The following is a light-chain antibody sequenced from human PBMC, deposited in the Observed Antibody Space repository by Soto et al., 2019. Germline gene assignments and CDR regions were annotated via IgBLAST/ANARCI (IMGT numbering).Light chain of an antibody. Sequence: DIQLTQSPSFLSASVGDRVTITCRASQGISSYLAWYQQKPGKAPKLLIYAASTLKSGVPSRFSGSGAGTEFTLTSSSLQPEDFATYYCQQLNSYPRVTFGPGTKVDIK. V-gene: IGKV1-9*01. CDR2: AAS. CDR3: QQLNSYPRVT. CDR1: QGISSY. J-gene: IGKJ3*01.